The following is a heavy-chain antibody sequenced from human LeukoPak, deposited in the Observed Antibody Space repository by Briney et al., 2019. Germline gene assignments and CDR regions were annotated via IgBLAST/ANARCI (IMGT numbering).Heavy chain of an antibody. Sequence: SETLSLTCTVSGDSISNYYWSWIRQPAGKGLEWIGRIYTSVTTNYNPSLKSRVTISVDTSKNQFSLKLSSVTAADTAVYYCASGNPGYFDYWGQGTLVTVSS. CDR3: ASGNPGYFDY. D-gene: IGHD1-26*01. CDR1: GDSISNYY. V-gene: IGHV4-4*07. J-gene: IGHJ4*02. CDR2: IYTSVTT.